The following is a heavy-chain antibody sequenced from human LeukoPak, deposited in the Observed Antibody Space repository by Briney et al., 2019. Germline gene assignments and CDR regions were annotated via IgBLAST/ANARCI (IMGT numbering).Heavy chain of an antibody. V-gene: IGHV1-46*01. CDR2: INPSGGST. CDR1: GYTFTSYY. CDR3: ARGLRGQLLMSLVDY. J-gene: IGHJ4*02. D-gene: IGHD2-2*01. Sequence: ASVKVSCKASGYTFTSYYMHWVRQAPGQGLEWMGIINPSGGSTSYAQKFQGRVTMTRDTSTSTVYMELSSLRSEDTAVYYCARGLRGQLLMSLVDYWGQGTLVTVSS.